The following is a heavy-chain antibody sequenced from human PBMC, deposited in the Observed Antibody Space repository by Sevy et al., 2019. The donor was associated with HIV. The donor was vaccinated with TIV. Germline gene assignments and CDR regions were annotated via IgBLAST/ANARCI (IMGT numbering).Heavy chain of an antibody. D-gene: IGHD6-13*01. V-gene: IGHV5-51*01. CDR2: IYPGDADT. Sequence: GESLKISCKGSGYSFTSYWIGWVRQMPGKGLEWMGIIYPGDADTRHSPSFQGQVTISADKSISTAYLQWSSLKASDTAMYYCARIVIGSSWYDAFDIWGQGAMVTVSS. CDR3: ARIVIGSSWYDAFDI. J-gene: IGHJ3*02. CDR1: GYSFTSYW.